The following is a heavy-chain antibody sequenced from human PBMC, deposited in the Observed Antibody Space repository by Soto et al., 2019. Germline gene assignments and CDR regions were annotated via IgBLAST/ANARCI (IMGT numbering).Heavy chain of an antibody. D-gene: IGHD3-22*01. CDR2: LSGSGVST. J-gene: IGHJ6*02. V-gene: IGHV3-23*01. CDR3: AKWGGSKDYYDTSGYYLYSYYAMDV. Sequence: EVQLLESGGGLVQPGGSLRLSCAASGFTFSSYAMTWVRQAPGKGLEWVSALSGSGVSTYYADSGKGRFTISRDNSKTTRYLQMNSLRAEDTAVYYCAKWGGSKDYYDTSGYYLYSYYAMDVWGQGTTVTVSS. CDR1: GFTFSSYA.